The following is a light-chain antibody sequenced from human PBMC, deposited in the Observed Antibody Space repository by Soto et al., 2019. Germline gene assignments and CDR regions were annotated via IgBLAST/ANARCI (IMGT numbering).Light chain of an antibody. CDR2: DAS. CDR1: QSVSSY. J-gene: IGKJ1*01. CDR3: EQRSRLGT. Sequence: EIVLTQSPATLSLSPGERATLSCTANQSVSSYLAWYQQKTGQAPRLLIYDASNRASGIPPRFRGSGSGTSFTLTSGSLDPEDVAVYYCEQRSRLGTFGQGTKVEIK. V-gene: IGKV3-11*01.